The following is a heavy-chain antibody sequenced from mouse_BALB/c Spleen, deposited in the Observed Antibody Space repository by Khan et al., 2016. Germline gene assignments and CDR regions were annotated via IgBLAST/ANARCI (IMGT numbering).Heavy chain of an antibody. CDR3: TTVVPDY. CDR2: ISLKSDNYAT. Sequence: QLEESGGGLVQPGGSLKLSCVASGFTFSSYWMSWLRQSPEKGLECVADISLKSDNYATHSAESVKGKFTISRDDSKSRLYLRMNSVGAEETGIYYCTTVVPDYWGQGTTLTVSS. J-gene: IGHJ2*01. CDR1: GFTFSSYW. V-gene: IGHV6-6*02. D-gene: IGHD1-1*01.